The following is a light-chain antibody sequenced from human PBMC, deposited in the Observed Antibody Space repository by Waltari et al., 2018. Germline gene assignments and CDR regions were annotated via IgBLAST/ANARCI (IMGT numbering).Light chain of an antibody. CDR3: AAWDDSLSGPV. CDR1: SSNIGSNY. J-gene: IGLJ3*02. V-gene: IGLV1-47*01. CDR2: RNK. Sequence: QSVLTQPPSASGTPGQRVTISCSGSSSNIGSNYVYWYQQPPGTAPRLLIYRNKRRPSGVPERFSGSKSGTSASLAISGRRSEDEADYYGAAWDDSLSGPVFGGGTKLTVL.